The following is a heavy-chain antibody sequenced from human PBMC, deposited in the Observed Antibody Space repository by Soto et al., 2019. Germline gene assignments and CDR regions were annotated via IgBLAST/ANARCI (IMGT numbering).Heavy chain of an antibody. CDR2: ISYDGSNK. Sequence: GESLKISCKGSGYSFTSYWISWVRQAPGKGLEWVAVISYDGSNKYYADSVKGRFTISRDNSKNTLYLQMNSLRAEDTAVYYCAKVRGYYDSSGSSSLDAFDIWGQGTMVTVSS. CDR1: GYSFTSYW. V-gene: IGHV3-30*18. CDR3: AKVRGYYDSSGSSSLDAFDI. J-gene: IGHJ3*02. D-gene: IGHD3-22*01.